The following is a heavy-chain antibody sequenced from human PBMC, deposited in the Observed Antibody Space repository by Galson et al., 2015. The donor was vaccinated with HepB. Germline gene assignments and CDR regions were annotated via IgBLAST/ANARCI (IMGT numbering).Heavy chain of an antibody. CDR1: GFTFSNYW. CDR3: ARIRFGSWSPFDD. D-gene: IGHD3-10*01. V-gene: IGHV3-7*01. CDR2: IKQNGGEK. Sequence: SLRLSCAASGFTFSNYWMSWVRQAPGKGLEWVANIKQNGGEKYYVDSVKGRFTISRDNARNSLYLQMNNLRVEDTAIYYCARIRFGSWSPFDDWGQGTLVTVSP. J-gene: IGHJ4*02.